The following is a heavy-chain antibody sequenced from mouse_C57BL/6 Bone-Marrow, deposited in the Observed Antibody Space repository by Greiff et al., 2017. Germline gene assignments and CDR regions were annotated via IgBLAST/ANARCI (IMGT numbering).Heavy chain of an antibody. D-gene: IGHD2-4*01. V-gene: IGHV5-6*02. Sequence: DVKLVESGGDLVKPGGSLKLSCAASGFTFSSYGMSWVRQTPDKRLEWVATISSGGSYTYYPDSVKGRFTISRDNAKNTLYLQMSSLKSEDTAMYYCARRHYDYHWYFDVWGTGTTVTVSS. CDR2: ISSGGSYT. CDR3: ARRHYDYHWYFDV. CDR1: GFTFSSYG. J-gene: IGHJ1*03.